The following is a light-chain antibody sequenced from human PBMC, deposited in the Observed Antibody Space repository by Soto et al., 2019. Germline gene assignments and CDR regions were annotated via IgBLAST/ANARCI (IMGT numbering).Light chain of an antibody. Sequence: DIQMTQSPSTLSASVGDRVTITCRASQSISSWLAWYQQKPGKAPKLLIYDASSWESGVPSRFSGSGSGTEFTLTISSLQPDDFATYYCQQYNSYSRGTFGQGTKLEIK. CDR2: DAS. CDR1: QSISSW. J-gene: IGKJ2*01. V-gene: IGKV1-5*01. CDR3: QQYNSYSRGT.